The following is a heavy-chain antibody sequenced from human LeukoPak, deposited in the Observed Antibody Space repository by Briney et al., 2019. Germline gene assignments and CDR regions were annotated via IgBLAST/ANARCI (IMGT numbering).Heavy chain of an antibody. Sequence: GGSLRLSCAASGFTFSSYSMNWVRQAPGKGLEWVSSISSSSSYIYYADSVKGRFTISRDNAKNSLYLQMNSLRAEDTAVYYCARDGSWYGFDPWGQGTLVTVSS. CDR2: ISSSSSYI. CDR1: GFTFSSYS. J-gene: IGHJ5*02. D-gene: IGHD6-13*01. CDR3: ARDGSWYGFDP. V-gene: IGHV3-21*01.